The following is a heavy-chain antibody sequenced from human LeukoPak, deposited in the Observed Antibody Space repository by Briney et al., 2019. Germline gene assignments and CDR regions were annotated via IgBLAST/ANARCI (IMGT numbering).Heavy chain of an antibody. CDR1: GGSFSSRSYY. CDR3: ARSPPFCGGDCYVDY. D-gene: IGHD2-21*02. V-gene: IGHV4-39*01. Sequence: SETLSLTCSVSGGSFSSRSYYWAWIRQPPGKGLEWIRNLYYSGSTDYNPSLKSRVTISVHTSKNQFSLNLISVTAADTAVYYCARSPPFCGGDCYVDYWGQGTQVTVSS. CDR2: LYYSGST. J-gene: IGHJ4*02.